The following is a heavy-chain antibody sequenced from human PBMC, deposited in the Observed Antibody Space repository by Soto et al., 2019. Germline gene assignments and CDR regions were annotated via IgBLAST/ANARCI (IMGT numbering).Heavy chain of an antibody. Sequence: QVQLGQSGAEVKKPGSSVKVSCKSSGGTFRSYAISWVRQAPGQGLEWVGGIIPEFGKGNYAQKFQGRATIKSDEPTTTVYMEVSGLRSDDTAVYYCARERGGYNRGDFEFWGQGALIPVSS. J-gene: IGHJ4*02. CDR1: GGTFRSYA. D-gene: IGHD5-12*01. CDR3: ARERGGYNRGDFEF. V-gene: IGHV1-69*01. CDR2: IIPEFGKG.